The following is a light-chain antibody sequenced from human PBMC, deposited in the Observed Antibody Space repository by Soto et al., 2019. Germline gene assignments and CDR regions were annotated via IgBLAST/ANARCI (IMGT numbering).Light chain of an antibody. CDR2: ENN. J-gene: IGLJ2*01. Sequence: QSVLTQPASVSESPGQSITISCTGTSSDVGSYNLVSWYQQHPGKAPKLMIYENNKRPSGISNRFSGSKSGSTASLTISGLQAEDEADYHCCSYAGSSTFVVFGGGTKVTVL. V-gene: IGLV2-23*02. CDR3: CSYAGSSTFVV. CDR1: SSDVGSYNL.